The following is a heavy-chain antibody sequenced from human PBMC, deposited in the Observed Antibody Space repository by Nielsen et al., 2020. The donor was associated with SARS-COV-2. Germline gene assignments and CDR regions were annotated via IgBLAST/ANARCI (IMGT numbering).Heavy chain of an antibody. Sequence: GGSLRLSCAASGFTFSSYWMNWVRQAPGKGLEWVANIKQDGSEKYYGDSVKGRFTISRDNAKNSLYLHMNSLRVEDTAVYYCVRDLMVGELNDYWGQGTLVTVSS. D-gene: IGHD3-10*02. J-gene: IGHJ4*02. CDR1: GFTFSSYW. CDR2: IKQDGSEK. V-gene: IGHV3-7*01. CDR3: VRDLMVGELNDY.